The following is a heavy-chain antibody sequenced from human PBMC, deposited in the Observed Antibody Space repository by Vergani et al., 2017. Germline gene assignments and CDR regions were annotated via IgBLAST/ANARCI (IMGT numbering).Heavy chain of an antibody. J-gene: IGHJ3*02. CDR2: FDPEDGET. CDR1: GYTLTELS. CDR3: AGAYYYDSSGYYGGAFDI. D-gene: IGHD3-22*01. Sequence: QVQLVQSGAEVKKPGASVKVSCKVSGYTLTELSMHWVRQAPGKGLEWMGGFDPEDGETIYAQKFQGRVTMTEDTSTDTAYMERSSLRSEDTAVYYCAGAYYYDSSGYYGGAFDIWGQGTMVTVSS. V-gene: IGHV1-24*01.